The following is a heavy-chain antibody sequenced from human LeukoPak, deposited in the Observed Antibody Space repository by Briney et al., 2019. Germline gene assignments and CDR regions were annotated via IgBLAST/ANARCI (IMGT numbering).Heavy chain of an antibody. V-gene: IGHV3-74*01. CDR2: INSDGSST. CDR3: ARGATAVAGTLLHY. J-gene: IGHJ4*02. Sequence: VSRINSDGSSTSYADSVKGRFTISRDNAKNTLYLQMNSLRAEDTAVYYCARGATAVAGTLLHYWGQGTLVTVSS. D-gene: IGHD6-19*01.